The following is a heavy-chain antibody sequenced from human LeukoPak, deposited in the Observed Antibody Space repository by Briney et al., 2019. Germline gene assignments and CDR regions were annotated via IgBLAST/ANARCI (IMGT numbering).Heavy chain of an antibody. CDR3: ARDLGGGIAAAGDAFDI. Sequence: GGSLRLSCAASGFTFSSYVMHWVRQAPGKGLEWVAIISYDGSNEYYADSVKGRFTISRDNSKNTLYLQMNSLRAADTAVYYCARDLGGGIAAAGDAFDIWGQGTMVTVSS. CDR1: GFTFSSYV. D-gene: IGHD6-13*01. V-gene: IGHV3-30*04. CDR2: ISYDGSNE. J-gene: IGHJ3*02.